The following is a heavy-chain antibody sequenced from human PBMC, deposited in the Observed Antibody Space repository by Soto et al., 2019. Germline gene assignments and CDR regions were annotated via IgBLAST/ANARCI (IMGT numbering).Heavy chain of an antibody. Sequence: SETLSLTCTVSGGSISSSSYYWGWIRQPPGKGLEWIGSIYYSGSTYYNPSLKSRVTISVDTSKNQFSLKLSSVTAADTAVYFCARDSGVWGQGTTLTVSS. J-gene: IGHJ6*02. CDR1: GGSISSSSYY. V-gene: IGHV4-39*02. CDR3: ARDSGV. CDR2: IYYSGST.